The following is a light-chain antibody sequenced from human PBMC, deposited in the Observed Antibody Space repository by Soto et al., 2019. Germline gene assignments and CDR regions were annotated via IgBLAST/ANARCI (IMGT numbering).Light chain of an antibody. V-gene: IGKV1-5*01. Sequence: DIQLTQSPSILSASVGDRVTITCRASQSVRSWLAWYQQKPGKAPNLLIYYASNLPSGVPSRFSGSGAGTEYTLRITRLQPADFATYFRQQYNSHSLYSFGQGTKVAIK. CDR2: YAS. CDR1: QSVRSW. J-gene: IGKJ2*01. CDR3: QQYNSHSLYS.